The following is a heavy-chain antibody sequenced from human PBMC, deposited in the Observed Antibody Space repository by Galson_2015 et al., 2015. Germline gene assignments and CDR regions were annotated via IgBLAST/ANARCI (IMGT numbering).Heavy chain of an antibody. CDR1: GFTFSNYA. D-gene: IGHD5-12*01. CDR3: AKDHRGYSGYARGVDYYGMDV. V-gene: IGHV3-23*01. J-gene: IGHJ6*02. Sequence: SLRLSCAASGFTFSNYAMSWVRQAPGKGLEWVSTISGSGGSTYYADSVKGRFTISRDNSKNTLYLQMNSQRAEDTAVYYCAKDHRGYSGYARGVDYYGMDVWGQGTTVTVSS. CDR2: ISGSGGST.